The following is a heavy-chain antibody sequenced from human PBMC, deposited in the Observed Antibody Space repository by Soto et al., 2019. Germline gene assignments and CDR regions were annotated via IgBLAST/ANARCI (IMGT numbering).Heavy chain of an antibody. D-gene: IGHD2-15*01. J-gene: IGHJ5*02. CDR1: GGTFSSYA. CDR3: AREPTVVTGHGDQVVSWFDP. CDR2: IIPIFGTA. Sequence: QVQLVQSGAEVKKPGSSVNVSCKASGGTFSSYAISWVRQAPGQGLEWMGGIIPIFGTANYAQKFQGRVTITADESTSTAYMELSSLRSEDTAVYYCAREPTVVTGHGDQVVSWFDPWGQGTLVTVSS. V-gene: IGHV1-69*01.